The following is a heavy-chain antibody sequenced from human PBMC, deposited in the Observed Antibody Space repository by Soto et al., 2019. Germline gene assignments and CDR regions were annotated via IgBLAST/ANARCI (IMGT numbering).Heavy chain of an antibody. CDR1: GGSISSGGYY. V-gene: IGHV4-31*03. CDR2: IYYSGST. Sequence: PSETLSLTCTVSGGSISSGGYYWSWIRQHPGKGLEWIGYIYYSGSTYYNPSLKSRVTISVDTSKNQFSLKLSSVTAADTAVYYCARGGAIFGVVTAIDAFDIWRQGTMVTVSS. D-gene: IGHD3-3*01. J-gene: IGHJ3*02. CDR3: ARGGAIFGVVTAIDAFDI.